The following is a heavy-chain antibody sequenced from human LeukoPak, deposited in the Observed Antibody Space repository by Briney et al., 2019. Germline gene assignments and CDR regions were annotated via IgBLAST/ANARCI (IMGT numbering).Heavy chain of an antibody. J-gene: IGHJ4*02. D-gene: IGHD3-22*01. CDR1: GFTFNNYG. CDR3: ARVQRYYYDSSGDY. V-gene: IGHV3-33*01. Sequence: GGSLRLSCAASGFTFNNYGMHWVRQAPGKGLEWVAVIWYDGSNKYYADSVKGRFTISRDNSKNMLYLQMNSLRAEDTAVYYCARVQRYYYDSSGDYWGQGTLVTVSS. CDR2: IWYDGSNK.